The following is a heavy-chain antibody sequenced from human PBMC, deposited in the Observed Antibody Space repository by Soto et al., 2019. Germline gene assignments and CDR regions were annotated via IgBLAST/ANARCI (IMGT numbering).Heavy chain of an antibody. V-gene: IGHV1-18*01. Sequence: QVQLLQSGAEVKKPGASVKVSCKASGYTFTNYGITWVRQAPGQVLEWMGWISAYNGDTHYTQRLKGRVTRTTDTSTSTAYMELRGLRSGDTAVYYCARERPLVGYFYEDMDVWGKGTTVTVSS. CDR3: ARERPLVGYFYEDMDV. CDR1: GYTFTNYG. CDR2: ISAYNGDT. J-gene: IGHJ6*03. D-gene: IGHD6-6*01.